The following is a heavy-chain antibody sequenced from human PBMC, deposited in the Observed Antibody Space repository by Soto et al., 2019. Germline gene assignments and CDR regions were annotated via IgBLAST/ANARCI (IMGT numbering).Heavy chain of an antibody. Sequence: GGSLRLSCAASGFTFSSYWMHWVRQAPGKGLVWVSRINSDGSSTSYADSVKGRFTISRDNAKNTLYLQMNSLRAEDTAVYYCARVESYDFWSGHIDYWGQGTLVTVS. CDR1: GFTFSSYW. J-gene: IGHJ4*02. CDR2: INSDGSST. V-gene: IGHV3-74*01. CDR3: ARVESYDFWSGHIDY. D-gene: IGHD3-3*01.